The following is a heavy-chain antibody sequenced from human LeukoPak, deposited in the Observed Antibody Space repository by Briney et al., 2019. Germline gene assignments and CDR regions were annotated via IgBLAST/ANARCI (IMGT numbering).Heavy chain of an antibody. CDR1: GFTYRTYD. V-gene: IGHV3-13*01. J-gene: IGHJ5*01. CDR3: VRSIQVYKYIETAYDS. D-gene: IGHD5-24*01. CDR2: IGSHGDT. Sequence: GGSLRLSCAASGFTYRTYDMHWVRQAPGKGLEWVALIGSHGDTYHSASVKGRFTISRENARNSLYLQMDSLRAGDTAIYYCVRSIQVYKYIETAYDSWGQGTLVTVSS.